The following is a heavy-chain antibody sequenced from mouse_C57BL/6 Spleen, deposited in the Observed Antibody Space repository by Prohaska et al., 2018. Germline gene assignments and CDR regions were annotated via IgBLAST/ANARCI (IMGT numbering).Heavy chain of an antibody. CDR2: IHPNSGST. CDR3: ARSRVTTVVANFDY. CDR1: GYTFTSYW. J-gene: IGHJ2*01. D-gene: IGHD1-1*01. V-gene: IGHV1-64*01. Sequence: QVQLQQPGAELVKPGASVKLSCKASGYTFTSYWMHWVKQRPGQGLEWIGMIHPNSGSTNYNEKFKSKATRTVDKSSSTADMQLSSLTSEDSAVYYCARSRVTTVVANFDYWGQGTTLTVSS.